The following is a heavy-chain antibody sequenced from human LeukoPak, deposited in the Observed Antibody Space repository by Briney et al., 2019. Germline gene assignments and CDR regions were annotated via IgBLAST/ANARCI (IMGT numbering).Heavy chain of an antibody. Sequence: GGSLRLSCVASGFIFSSYAMSWVRQAPGKGLEWVSAISASGGSTYYADSVKGRFTISRDNSKNTLYLQMNSLRAEDTAVYYRAKRHCSSASCYTSTFDYWGQGTLVTVSS. CDR1: GFIFSSYA. J-gene: IGHJ4*02. CDR3: AKRHCSSASCYTSTFDY. V-gene: IGHV3-23*01. D-gene: IGHD2-2*02. CDR2: ISASGGST.